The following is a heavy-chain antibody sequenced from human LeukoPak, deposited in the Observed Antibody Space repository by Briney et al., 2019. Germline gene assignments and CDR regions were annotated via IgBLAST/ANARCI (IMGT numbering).Heavy chain of an antibody. Sequence: GESLKISCKGSGYSFTSYWIGWVRQMPGKGLEWMGTIYPGDSDTRYSPSFQGQVTISADKSISTAYLQWSSLKASDTAMYYCASTPLYYYDSSGSFGYFDYWGRGTLVTVSS. J-gene: IGHJ4*02. CDR1: GYSFTSYW. CDR3: ASTPLYYYDSSGSFGYFDY. V-gene: IGHV5-51*01. CDR2: IYPGDSDT. D-gene: IGHD3-22*01.